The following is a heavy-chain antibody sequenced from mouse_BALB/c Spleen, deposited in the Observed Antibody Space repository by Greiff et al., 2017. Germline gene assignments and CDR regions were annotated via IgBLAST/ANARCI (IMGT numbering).Heavy chain of an antibody. CDR2: INPGSGGT. D-gene: IGHD2-4*01. Sequence: QVQLQQSGAELVRPGTSVKVSCKASGYAFTNYLIEWVKQRPGQGLEWIGVINPGSGGTNYNEKFKGKATLTADKSSSTAYMQLSSLTSDDSAVYFCARSGSTMIMRAMDYWGQGTSVTVSS. CDR1: GYAFTNYL. CDR3: ARSGSTMIMRAMDY. V-gene: IGHV1-54*01. J-gene: IGHJ4*01.